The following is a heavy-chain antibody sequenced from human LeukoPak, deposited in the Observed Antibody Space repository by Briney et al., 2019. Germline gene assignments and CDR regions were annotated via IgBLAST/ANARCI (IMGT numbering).Heavy chain of an antibody. CDR1: AFTFSSYG. J-gene: IGHJ4*02. CDR2: IRNDGSNK. Sequence: GGSLRLSCAASAFTFSSYGMHWVRPAPGKGLEWVAFIRNDGSNKYHTDSVKGRFTIARDNSNNTLYLQMSMLRADDTAVYCGTRILNSAWGELGYWGQGTLVTVSS. V-gene: IGHV3-30*02. D-gene: IGHD3-16*01. CDR3: TRILNSAWGELGY.